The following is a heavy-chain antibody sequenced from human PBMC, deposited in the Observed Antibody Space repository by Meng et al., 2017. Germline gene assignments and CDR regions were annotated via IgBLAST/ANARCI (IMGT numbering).Heavy chain of an antibody. D-gene: IGHD5-18*01. V-gene: IGHV4-59*01. CDR1: GGSISSYY. CDR3: ARSTLRGYSYGYFDY. Sequence: SETLSLTCTVSGGSISSYYWSWIRQPPGKGLEWIGYIYYSGSTNYNPSLKSRVTISVDTSKNQFSLKRSSVTAADTAVYYCARSTLRGYSYGYFDYWGQGTLVTVSS. J-gene: IGHJ4*02. CDR2: IYYSGST.